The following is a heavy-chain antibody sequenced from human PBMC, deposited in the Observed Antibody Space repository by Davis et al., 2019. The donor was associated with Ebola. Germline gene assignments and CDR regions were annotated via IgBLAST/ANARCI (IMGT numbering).Heavy chain of an antibody. CDR1: GFTFTSSA. V-gene: IGHV1-58*01. J-gene: IGHJ4*02. CDR2: IVVGSGNT. CDR3: ARGRAVRGVTSLGY. Sequence: SVKVSCKASGFTFTSSAVQWVRQARGQRLQWIGWIVVGSGNTNYAQKFQERVTITRDMSTSTAYMELSSLRSEDTAVYYCARGRAVRGVTSLGYWGQGTLVTVSS. D-gene: IGHD3-10*01.